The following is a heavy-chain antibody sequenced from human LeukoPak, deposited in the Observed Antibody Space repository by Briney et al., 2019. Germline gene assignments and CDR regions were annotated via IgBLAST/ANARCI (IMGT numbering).Heavy chain of an antibody. CDR1: GGSISSGDYY. Sequence: SETLSLTCTVSGGSISSGDYYWSWIREPPGNGLEWIGYIYYSGSTYYNPSLKSRVTISVDTSKNQFSLKLSSVTAADTAVYYCARFLYHYDSSCYYYYYYMYVCDKETTLSVSS. CDR3: ARFLYHYDSSCYYYYYYMYV. D-gene: IGHD3-22*01. J-gene: IGHJ6*03. V-gene: IGHV4-30-4*08. CDR2: IYYSGST.